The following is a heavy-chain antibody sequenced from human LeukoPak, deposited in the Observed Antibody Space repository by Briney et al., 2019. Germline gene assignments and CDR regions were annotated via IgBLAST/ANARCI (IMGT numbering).Heavy chain of an antibody. V-gene: IGHV3-21*01. J-gene: IGHJ4*02. CDR3: ARGPRQYCSSTSCYLDY. CDR1: GFTFSSYS. Sequence: PGGSLRLSCAASGFTFSSYSMNWVRQAPGKGLEWVSSISSSSSYIYYADSVKGRFTISRGNAKNSLYLQMNSLRAEDTAVYYCARGPRQYCSSTSCYLDYWGQGTLVTVSS. CDR2: ISSSSSYI. D-gene: IGHD2-2*01.